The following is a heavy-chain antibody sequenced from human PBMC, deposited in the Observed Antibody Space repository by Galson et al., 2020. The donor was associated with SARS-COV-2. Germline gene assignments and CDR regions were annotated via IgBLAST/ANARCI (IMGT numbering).Heavy chain of an antibody. J-gene: IGHJ3*02. D-gene: IGHD5-12*01. CDR2: IYSGGST. Sequence: GGSLRLSCAASGFTVSSNYMSWVRQAPGKGLEWVSVIYSGGSTYYADSVKGRFTISRDNSKNTLYLQMNSLRAEDTAVYYCARAPKMALVHDAFDIWGQGTMVTVSS. V-gene: IGHV3-66*02. CDR3: ARAPKMALVHDAFDI. CDR1: GFTVSSNY.